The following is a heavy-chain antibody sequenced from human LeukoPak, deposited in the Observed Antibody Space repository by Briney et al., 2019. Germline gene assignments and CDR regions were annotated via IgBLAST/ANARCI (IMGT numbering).Heavy chain of an antibody. J-gene: IGHJ4*02. CDR1: GGSISSGGYY. Sequence: SETLSLTCTVSGGSISSGGYYWSWIRQPPGKGLEWIGYIYHSGSTYYNPSLKSRVTISVDRSKNQFSLRLSSVTAADTAVYYCARDRPWGPGSFDYWGQGTLVTVSS. CDR3: ARDRPWGPGSFDY. V-gene: IGHV4-30-2*01. D-gene: IGHD3-16*01. CDR2: IYHSGST.